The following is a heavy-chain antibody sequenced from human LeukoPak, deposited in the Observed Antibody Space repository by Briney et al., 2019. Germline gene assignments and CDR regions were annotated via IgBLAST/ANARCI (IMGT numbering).Heavy chain of an antibody. Sequence: GGSLRLSCAASGFTFSSYWMSWVRQAPEKGLEWVANIKQDGSDKYYVDSVKGRFTISRDNAKNSVYLQMNSLRAEDTALYYCARAVAENWFDPWGQGTLVTVSS. CDR2: IKQDGSDK. D-gene: IGHD6-19*01. J-gene: IGHJ5*02. V-gene: IGHV3-7*01. CDR1: GFTFSSYW. CDR3: ARAVAENWFDP.